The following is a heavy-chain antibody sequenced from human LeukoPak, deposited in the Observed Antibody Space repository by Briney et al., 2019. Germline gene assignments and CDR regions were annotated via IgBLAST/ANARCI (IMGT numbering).Heavy chain of an antibody. J-gene: IGHJ4*02. Sequence: GGSLRLSCAASGFTFSSYGMSWVRQAPGKGLEWVSGISGSGSSTYYADSVKGRFTISRDNVKNTLYLQMNSLRAEDTAVYYCVREGFFDYWGQGTLVTVSS. CDR1: GFTFSSYG. V-gene: IGHV3-23*01. CDR2: ISGSGSST. CDR3: VREGFFDY.